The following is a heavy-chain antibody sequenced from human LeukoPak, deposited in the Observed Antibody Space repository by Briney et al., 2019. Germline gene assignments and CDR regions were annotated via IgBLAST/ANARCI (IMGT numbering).Heavy chain of an antibody. CDR3: ARSTAAGSYYCYMDV. V-gene: IGHV4-4*07. J-gene: IGHJ6*03. CDR2: IYTSGST. D-gene: IGHD6-13*01. CDR1: GGSISSYY. Sequence: SETLSLTCTVSGGSISSYYWSWIRQPAGKGLEWIGRIYTSGSTNYNPSLKSRVTMSVDTSKNQFSLKLSSVTAADTAVYYCARSTAAGSYYCYMDVWGKGTTVTVSS.